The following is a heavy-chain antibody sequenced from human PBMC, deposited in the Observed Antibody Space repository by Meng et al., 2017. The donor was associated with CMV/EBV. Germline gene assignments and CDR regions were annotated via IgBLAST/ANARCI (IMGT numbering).Heavy chain of an antibody. J-gene: IGHJ6*02. Sequence: ASVKVSCKASGHSFTNYDINWVRQATGQGLEWMGWMNPNSGNTGYAHKFQGRVTMTRNTSISTAFMELSSLSSEDTAVYYCARGTEHSFDWLTHPRGPDNGLDVWGQGTTVTVSS. V-gene: IGHV1-8*01. D-gene: IGHD3-9*01. CDR1: GHSFTNYD. CDR3: ARGTEHSFDWLTHPRGPDNGLDV. CDR2: MNPNSGNT.